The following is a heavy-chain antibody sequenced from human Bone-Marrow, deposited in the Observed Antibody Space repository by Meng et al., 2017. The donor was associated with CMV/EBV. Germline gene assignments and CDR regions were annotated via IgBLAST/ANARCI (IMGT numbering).Heavy chain of an antibody. V-gene: IGHV4-39*01. J-gene: IGHJ4*02. CDR3: ARIRDIIS. Sequence: LSLTCTVSGGASSNSICYWGWIRQSPGKGLEWIASVYYSGGTYYNPSLESRVTISVDTSKNQFSLKMNAVTVADTSVYFCARIRDIISWGQGTLVTVSS. CDR2: VYYSGGT. CDR1: GGASSNSICY. D-gene: IGHD2-15*01.